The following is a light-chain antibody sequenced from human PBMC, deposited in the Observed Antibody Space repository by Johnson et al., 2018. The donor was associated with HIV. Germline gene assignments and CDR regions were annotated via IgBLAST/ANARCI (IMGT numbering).Light chain of an antibody. CDR3: GTWDSSLGTYV. J-gene: IGLJ1*01. Sequence: QSVLTQPPSVSAAPGQKVTISCSGSSSNIGNNYVSWYRQLPGTAPQLLIYENNKRPSGIPDRFSGSKSATSATLGITGLQTGDEADYYCGTWDSSLGTYVFGTGTKVTFL. CDR1: SSNIGNNY. CDR2: ENN. V-gene: IGLV1-51*02.